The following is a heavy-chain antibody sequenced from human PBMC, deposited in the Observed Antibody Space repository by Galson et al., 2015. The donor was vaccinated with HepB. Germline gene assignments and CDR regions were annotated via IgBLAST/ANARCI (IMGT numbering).Heavy chain of an antibody. CDR1: GFTFSSYS. D-gene: IGHD1-1*01. CDR3: ARDLRNWNDGPYYYYYGMDV. CDR2: ISSSSSYI. J-gene: IGHJ6*02. Sequence: SLRLSCAASGFTFSSYSMNWVRQAPGKGLEWVSSISSSSSYIYYADSVKGRFTISRDNAKNSLYLQMNSLRAEDTAVYYCARDLRNWNDGPYYYYYGMDVWGQGTTVTVSS. V-gene: IGHV3-21*01.